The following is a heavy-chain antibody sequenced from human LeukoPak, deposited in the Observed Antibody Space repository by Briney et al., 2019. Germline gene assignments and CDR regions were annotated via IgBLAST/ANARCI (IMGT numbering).Heavy chain of an antibody. Sequence: ASVKVSCKASGYTFTNYDINWVRQAPGQGLEWMGWMNPNSGNTGCAQRFLGRVTITSNTSISTTYMELSSLRSEDTAVYYCARGRSPGTSMEYYYYMDVWGKGTTVTVSS. CDR3: ARGRSPGTSMEYYYYMDV. V-gene: IGHV1-8*01. D-gene: IGHD1-1*01. CDR2: MNPNSGNT. CDR1: GYTFTNYD. J-gene: IGHJ6*03.